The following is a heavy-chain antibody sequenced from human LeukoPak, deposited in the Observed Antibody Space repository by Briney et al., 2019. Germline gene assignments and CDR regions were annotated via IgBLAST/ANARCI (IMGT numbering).Heavy chain of an antibody. V-gene: IGHV3-33*06. CDR2: IWYDGSYK. J-gene: IGHJ4*02. CDR3: AKVVQYTASTGTGLDY. Sequence: GGSLRLSCAASGFIFSNYGMHWVRQAPGKGLDWVAVIWYDGSYKYYADSVKGRFTISRDNSKNTLYPQMNSLRAEDTAIYYCAKVVQYTASTGTGLDYWGQGTLVTVSS. D-gene: IGHD6-13*01. CDR1: GFIFSNYG.